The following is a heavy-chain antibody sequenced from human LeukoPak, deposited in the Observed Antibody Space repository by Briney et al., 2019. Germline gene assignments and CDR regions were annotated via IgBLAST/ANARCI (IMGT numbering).Heavy chain of an antibody. J-gene: IGHJ4*02. CDR2: INHSGST. CDR1: GDSINSFY. D-gene: IGHD3-9*01. V-gene: IGHV4-34*01. Sequence: SETLSLTCAVSGDSINSFYWSWIRQPPGMGLEWIGEINHSGSTNYNPSLKSRVTISVDTSKNQFSLKLSSVTAADTAVYYCARGGDILTGYYWPPDYWGQGTLVTVSS. CDR3: ARGGDILTGYYWPPDY.